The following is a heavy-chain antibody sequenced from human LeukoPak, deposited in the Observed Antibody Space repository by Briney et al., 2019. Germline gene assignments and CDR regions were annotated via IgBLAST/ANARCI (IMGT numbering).Heavy chain of an antibody. Sequence: GGSLRLSCAASGLNFSKYAMTWVRQAPGKGLEWVANIKQDGSEKYYVDSVKGRFTISRDNAKSSLYLQMNSLRAEDTAVYYCARVGNQLLYSHFDYWGQETLVTVSS. CDR3: ARVGNQLLYSHFDY. CDR1: GLNFSKYA. V-gene: IGHV3-7*01. J-gene: IGHJ4*02. CDR2: IKQDGSEK. D-gene: IGHD2-2*02.